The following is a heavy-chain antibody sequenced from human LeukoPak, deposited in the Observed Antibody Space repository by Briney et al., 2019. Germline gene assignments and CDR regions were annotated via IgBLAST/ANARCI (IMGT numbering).Heavy chain of an antibody. CDR3: AREIGQLGGAFDI. CDR2: IYGGHAA. D-gene: IGHD7-27*01. J-gene: IGHJ3*02. CDR1: GFTVSTVY. V-gene: IGHV3-53*01. Sequence: GSLRFSCAASGFTVSTVYMTWVRQAPGKGLEWVSVIYGGHAAYYADSVKDRFTIFRDNPKNTLNLQMNSLRAEDTAVYYCAREIGQLGGAFDIWGQGTMVTVSA.